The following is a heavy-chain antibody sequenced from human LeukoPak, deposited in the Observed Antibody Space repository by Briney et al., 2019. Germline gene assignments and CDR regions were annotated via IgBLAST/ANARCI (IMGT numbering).Heavy chain of an antibody. V-gene: IGHV3-23*01. J-gene: IGHJ4*02. CDR1: GFTFSSYA. Sequence: PGGSLRLSCAASGFTFSSYAMSWVRQAPGKGLEWVSAISGSGGSTYYADSVKGRFTITRDNSKNTLYLQMNSLGAEDTAVDYCAKDLAFRSYSSSWYPFDYWGQGTLVTVSS. D-gene: IGHD6-13*01. CDR3: AKDLAFRSYSSSWYPFDY. CDR2: ISGSGGST.